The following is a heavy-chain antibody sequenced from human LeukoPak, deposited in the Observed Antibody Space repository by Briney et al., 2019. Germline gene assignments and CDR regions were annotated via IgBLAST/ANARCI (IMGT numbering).Heavy chain of an antibody. D-gene: IGHD3-22*01. Sequence: HPGGSLRLSCAASGFTFSYYGMHWVRQAPGKGLEWVAFIRFDGSIRYYADSMKGRFTISRDDSKNTLYLQMNSLRAEDTALYYCALIRDYDSTGKHCWGQGTLVTVSS. CDR3: ALIRDYDSTGKHC. J-gene: IGHJ4*02. V-gene: IGHV3-30*02. CDR1: GFTFSYYG. CDR2: IRFDGSIR.